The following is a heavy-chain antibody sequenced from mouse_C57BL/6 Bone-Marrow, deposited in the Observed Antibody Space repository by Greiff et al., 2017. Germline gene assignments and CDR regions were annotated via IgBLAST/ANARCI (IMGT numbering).Heavy chain of an antibody. J-gene: IGHJ1*03. V-gene: IGHV2-2*01. Sequence: QVQLQQSGPGLVQPSQSLSITCTVSGFSLTSYGVHWVRQSPGKGLEWLGVIWSGGSTDYNAALISRLSISKDNSKSQVFFKMNSLQADDTAIYYWARRAPDVWGTGTTVTVSS. CDR1: GFSLTSYG. CDR3: ARRAPDV. CDR2: IWSGGST.